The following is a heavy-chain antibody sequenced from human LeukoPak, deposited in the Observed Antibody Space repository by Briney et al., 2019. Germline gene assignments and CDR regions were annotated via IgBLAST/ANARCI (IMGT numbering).Heavy chain of an antibody. V-gene: IGHV4-39*01. CDR2: IYYSGST. CDR3: ARHPSILPWSSNNWFDP. J-gene: IGHJ5*02. CDR1: GGSISSSSYY. D-gene: IGHD3-10*01. Sequence: SETLSLTCTVSGGSISSSSYYWGWIRQPPGKGLEWIGSIYYSGSTYYNPSLKSRVTISVDTSKNQFSLKLSSVTAADTAVYYCARHPSILPWSSNNWFDPWGQGTLVTVSS.